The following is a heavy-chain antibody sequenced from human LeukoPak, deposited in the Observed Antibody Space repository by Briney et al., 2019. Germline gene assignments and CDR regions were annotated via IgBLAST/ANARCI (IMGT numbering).Heavy chain of an antibody. CDR3: ARDAPGGYYGSGTSVY. Sequence: SVKVSCKASGGTFSSYAISWVRQAAGQGLEWMGRIIPILGIANYAQKFQGRVTITADKSTSTAYMELSSLRSEDTAVYYCARDAPGGYYGSGTSVYWGQGTLVTVSS. D-gene: IGHD3-10*01. CDR1: GGTFSSYA. CDR2: IIPILGIA. J-gene: IGHJ4*02. V-gene: IGHV1-69*04.